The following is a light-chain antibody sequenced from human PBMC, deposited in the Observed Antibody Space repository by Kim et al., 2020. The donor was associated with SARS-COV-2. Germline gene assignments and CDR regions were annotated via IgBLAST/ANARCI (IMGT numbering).Light chain of an antibody. CDR1: SPNIESNY. V-gene: IGLV1-47*01. CDR2: RNN. J-gene: IGLJ2*01. Sequence: GQRVTFSCYGRSPNIESNYVYWCQQLPGNAPKLLIYRNNQRPSGVPDRFYGSKSGTSASLTISGLRSEDEADYYCAAWDDSLSGVVFGGGTQLTVL. CDR3: AAWDDSLSGVV.